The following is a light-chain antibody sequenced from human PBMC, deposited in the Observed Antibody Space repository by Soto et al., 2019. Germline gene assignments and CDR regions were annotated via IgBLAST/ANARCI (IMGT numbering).Light chain of an antibody. Sequence: QSVLTQPASVSGSPGQSITISCTGTSSDIGRYNYVSWFQQHPGKVPKLVIFEVNYRPSGVSDRFSGSKSGNTASLTITGHKAEDEADYYCTSCITANTRCVFGSGTKVTVL. CDR3: TSCITANTRCV. CDR1: SSDIGRYNY. J-gene: IGLJ1*01. V-gene: IGLV2-14*01. CDR2: EVN.